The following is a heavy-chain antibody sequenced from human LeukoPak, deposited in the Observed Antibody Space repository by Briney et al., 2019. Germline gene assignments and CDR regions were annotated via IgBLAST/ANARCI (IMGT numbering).Heavy chain of an antibody. CDR3: ARVGGSPPVN. D-gene: IGHD3-10*01. CDR1: GGSFSGYY. CDR2: INHSGST. Sequence: SETLSLTCAVYGGSFSGYYWSGIRQPPGKGLEWIGEINHSGSTNYNPSLKSRVTISVDTSKNQFSLKLSSVTAADTAVYYCARVGGSPPVNWGQGTTVTVSS. J-gene: IGHJ6*02. V-gene: IGHV4-34*01.